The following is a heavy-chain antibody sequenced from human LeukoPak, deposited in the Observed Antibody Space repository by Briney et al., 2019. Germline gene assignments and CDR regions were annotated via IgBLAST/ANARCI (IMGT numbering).Heavy chain of an antibody. CDR3: ARDHLYSSSYYYYMDV. D-gene: IGHD6-13*01. CDR2: INSDGSST. V-gene: IGHV3-74*01. J-gene: IGHJ6*03. Sequence: PGGSLRLSCAASGFTFSSYWMHWVRQAPGKGLVWVSRINSDGSSTSYADSVKGRFTISRDNAKNTLYLQLNSLRAEDTAVYYCARDHLYSSSYYYYMDVWGKGTTVTVSS. CDR1: GFTFSSYW.